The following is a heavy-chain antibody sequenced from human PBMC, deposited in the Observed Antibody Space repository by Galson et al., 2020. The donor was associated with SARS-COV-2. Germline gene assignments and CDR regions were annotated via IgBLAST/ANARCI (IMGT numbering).Heavy chain of an antibody. CDR3: ATLGGANSIVVVPAAMVEAFDI. CDR1: GYSFTSYW. CDR2: IYPGDSDT. V-gene: IGHV5-51*01. D-gene: IGHD2-2*01. Sequence: GESLKISCKGSGYSFTSYWIGWVRQMPGKGLEWMGIIYPGDSDTRYSPSFQGQVTISADKSISTAYLQWSSLKASDTAMYYCATLGGANSIVVVPAAMVEAFDIWGQGTMVTVSS. J-gene: IGHJ3*02.